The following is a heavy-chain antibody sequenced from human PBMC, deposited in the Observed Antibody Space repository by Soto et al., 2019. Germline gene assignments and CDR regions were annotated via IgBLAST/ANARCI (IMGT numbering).Heavy chain of an antibody. J-gene: IGHJ5*02. CDR2: AYYGGST. V-gene: IGHV4-59*01. CDR1: GGSISHYY. D-gene: IGHD2-8*01. CDR3: ARDRSTYGGGGTGEVKENWFDP. Sequence: PSETPSLTCSVSGGSISHYYWSWIRQSPGKGLEWIGYAYYGGSTDYNPSLKSRVTMSVDTSKNQVSLKLNSVTTADTAVYYCARDRSTYGGGGTGEVKENWFDPWGPGTLVTVSS.